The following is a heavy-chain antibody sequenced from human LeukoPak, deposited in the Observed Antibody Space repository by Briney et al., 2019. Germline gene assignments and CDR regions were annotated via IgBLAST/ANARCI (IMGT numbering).Heavy chain of an antibody. J-gene: IGHJ4*02. CDR3: ARDCSSTSCYEGVY. D-gene: IGHD2-2*01. CDR1: GYTFTSYG. CDR2: ISAYNGNT. V-gene: IGHV1-18*01. Sequence: ASVKVSCKASGYTFTSYGISWVRQAPGQGLEWMGWISAYNGNTNYAQKFQGRVTMTRDTSISTAYMELSRLRSDDTAVYYCARDCSSTSCYEGVYWGQGTLVTVSS.